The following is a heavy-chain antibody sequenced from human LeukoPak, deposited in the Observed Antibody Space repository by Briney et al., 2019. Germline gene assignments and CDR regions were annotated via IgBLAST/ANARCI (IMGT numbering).Heavy chain of an antibody. CDR2: IIPILGIA. CDR1: GYTFTSYG. D-gene: IGHD2-15*01. Sequence: GASVKVSCKASGYTFTSYGISWVRQAPGQGLEWMGRIIPILGIANYAQKFQGRVTITADKSTSTAYMELSSLRSEDTAVYYCASDLVSVVAANMDVWGKGTTVTVSS. V-gene: IGHV1-69*04. CDR3: ASDLVSVVAANMDV. J-gene: IGHJ6*03.